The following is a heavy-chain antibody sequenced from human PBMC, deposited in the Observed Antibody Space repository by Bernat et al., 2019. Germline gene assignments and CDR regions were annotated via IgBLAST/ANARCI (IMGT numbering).Heavy chain of an antibody. J-gene: IGHJ3*02. CDR1: GYTFTTYA. CDR2: INAGNGNT. D-gene: IGHD2-15*01. V-gene: IGHV1-3*01. CDR3: ARDRRCGGDTCYGAFDI. Sequence: QVQLVQSGAEVRKPGASVKLSCKASGYTFTTYAIHWVRQAPGQRLECMGWINAGNGNTEYSQNFQGRVTITRDTSASTAYMELSGLTAEDTAVYYCARDRRCGGDTCYGAFDIWGQGTLVTVSS.